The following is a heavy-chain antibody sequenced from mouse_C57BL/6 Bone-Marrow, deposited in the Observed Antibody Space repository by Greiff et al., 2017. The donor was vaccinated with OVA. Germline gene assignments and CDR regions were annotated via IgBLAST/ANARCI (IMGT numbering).Heavy chain of an antibody. CDR2: IDPENGDT. D-gene: IGHD2-2*01. Sequence: VHVKQSGAELVRPGASVKLSCTASGFNIKDDYMHWVKQRPEQGLEWIGWIDPENGDTEYASKFQGKATITADTSSNTAYLQLSSLTSEDTAVYYCTTGPMVTTDPSYWGQGTLVTVSA. CDR3: TTGPMVTTDPSY. V-gene: IGHV14-4*01. J-gene: IGHJ3*01. CDR1: GFNIKDDY.